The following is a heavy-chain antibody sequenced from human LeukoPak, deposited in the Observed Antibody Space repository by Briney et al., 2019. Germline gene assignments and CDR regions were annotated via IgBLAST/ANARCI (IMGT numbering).Heavy chain of an antibody. J-gene: IGHJ4*02. V-gene: IGHV3-23*01. CDR2: LSGSGGNT. D-gene: IGHD3-10*01. Sequence: GGSLRLSCAASGFTFSNYAMAWVRQAPGKGLEWVSGLSGSGGNTFYAVSVKGRFTISRDNPKNTLYLQMNSLRAEDTAVYYCAPMVRGLYYFDYWGQGTLVTVSS. CDR3: APMVRGLYYFDY. CDR1: GFTFSNYA.